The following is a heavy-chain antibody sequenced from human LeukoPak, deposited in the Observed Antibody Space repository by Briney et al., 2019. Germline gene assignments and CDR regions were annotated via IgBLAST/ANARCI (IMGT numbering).Heavy chain of an antibody. V-gene: IGHV3-48*03. CDR3: VRDRRYCGNTFCYSRFEY. J-gene: IGHJ4*02. CDR1: GSTFSSYE. D-gene: IGHD2-21*02. CDR2: ISTSGSVR. Sequence: KPGGSLRLSCAASGSTFSSYEMNWVRQAPGKGLEWVSYISTSGSVRYYADSVKGRFTISRDNANNSLHLQINSLRADDTAVYYCVRDRRYCGNTFCYSRFEYWGQGTLVTVSS.